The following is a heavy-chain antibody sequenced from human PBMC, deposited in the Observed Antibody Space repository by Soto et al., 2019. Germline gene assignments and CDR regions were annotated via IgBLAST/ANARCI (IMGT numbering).Heavy chain of an antibody. V-gene: IGHV1-18*01. J-gene: IGHJ4*02. CDR1: GYTFTSYG. CDR3: ARVPFSSGLWSGKNYFDY. D-gene: IGHD3-3*01. CDR2: ISAYNGNT. Sequence: ASVKVSCKASGYTFTSYGISWVRQAPGQGLEWMGWISAYNGNTNYAQKLQGRVTMTTDTSTSTAYMELRSLRSDDTAVYYCARVPFSSGLWSGKNYFDYWGQGTLVTVYS.